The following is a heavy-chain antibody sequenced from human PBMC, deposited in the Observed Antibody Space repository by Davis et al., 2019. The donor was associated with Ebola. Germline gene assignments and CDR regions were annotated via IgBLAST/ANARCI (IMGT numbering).Heavy chain of an antibody. V-gene: IGHV1-69*04. Sequence: AASVPVSCKASGGTFSTYDIHWARQAPGQGLEWMGRIIPMVGTATYAQKFQGRFTITADKSTSTAYLEMSGLRSEDTAVYYCARDLGRYEDHWGQGTLVTVSS. CDR1: GGTFSTYD. D-gene: IGHD1-26*01. CDR2: IIPMVGTA. CDR3: ARDLGRYEDH. J-gene: IGHJ4*02.